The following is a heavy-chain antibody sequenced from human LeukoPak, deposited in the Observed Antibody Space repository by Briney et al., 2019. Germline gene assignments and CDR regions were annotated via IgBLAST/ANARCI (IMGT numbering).Heavy chain of an antibody. CDR3: ARQIDGSGWAFDP. Sequence: SETLSLTCTVSGGSISSNNFYWGWTRQPPGKDLEWIGTIYYSGSTYYNPSLKSRVTKSVDTSKNQFSLKLSSVTAADTAVYYCARQIDGSGWAFDPWGQGTLVTVSS. J-gene: IGHJ5*02. CDR1: GGSISSNNFY. CDR2: IYYSGST. V-gene: IGHV4-39*01. D-gene: IGHD3-10*01.